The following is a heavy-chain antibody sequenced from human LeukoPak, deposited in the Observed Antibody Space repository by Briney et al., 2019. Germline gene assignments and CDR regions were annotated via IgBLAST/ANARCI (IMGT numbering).Heavy chain of an antibody. CDR1: GFTFSSYA. V-gene: IGHV3-30*04. Sequence: GGSLRLSCAASGFTFSSYAMHWVRQATGKGLEWVAVISYDGSNKYYADSVKGRFTISRDNSKNTLYLQMNSLRAEDTAVYYCARERSGFDYRGQGTLVTVSS. CDR2: ISYDGSNK. D-gene: IGHD2-15*01. CDR3: ARERSGFDY. J-gene: IGHJ4*02.